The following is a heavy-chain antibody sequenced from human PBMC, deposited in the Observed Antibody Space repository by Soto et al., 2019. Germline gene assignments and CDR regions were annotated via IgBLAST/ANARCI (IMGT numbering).Heavy chain of an antibody. J-gene: IGHJ6*02. D-gene: IGHD5-18*01. CDR3: ARRAVDTAMGRDGMDV. CDR1: GYSFTSYW. V-gene: IGHV5-10-1*01. Sequence: EVQLVQSGAEVKKPGESLKISCKGSGYSFTSYWIAWVRQMPGKGLEWMGRIDPRDSHINYSPSFQGHVTISADKSISPAYLQWSSLRASDTAMYYCARRAVDTAMGRDGMDVWGQGTTVTVSS. CDR2: IDPRDSHI.